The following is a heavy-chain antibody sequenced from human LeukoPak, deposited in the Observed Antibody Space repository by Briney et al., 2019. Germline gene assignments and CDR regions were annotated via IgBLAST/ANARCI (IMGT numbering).Heavy chain of an antibody. CDR1: GGSISSGSYY. V-gene: IGHV4-61*02. CDR2: IYTSGST. Sequence: PSETLSLTCTVSGGSISSGSYYWSWIRQPAGKGLEWIGRIYTSGSTNYNPSLKSRVTISVDTSKNQFSLKLSSVTAADTAVYYCARGDDFWSGYLFDPWGQGTLVTVSS. CDR3: ARGDDFWSGYLFDP. J-gene: IGHJ5*02. D-gene: IGHD3-3*01.